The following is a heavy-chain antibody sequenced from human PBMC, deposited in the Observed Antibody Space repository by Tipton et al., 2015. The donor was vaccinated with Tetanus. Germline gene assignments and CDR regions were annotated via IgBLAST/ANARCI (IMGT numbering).Heavy chain of an antibody. CDR2: MYSGGDT. CDR3: ARDHGITWGGMGYYYGMDV. Sequence: SLRLSCVASGFIVSSHYMSWVRQAPGKGLEWVSVMYSGGDTYYVDSVKGRFSISRDNAKNTLYLQMNSLRVEDTAVYYCARDHGITWGGMGYYYGMDVWGQGTTVTVSS. CDR1: GFIVSSHY. J-gene: IGHJ6*02. V-gene: IGHV3-53*01. D-gene: IGHD3-16*01.